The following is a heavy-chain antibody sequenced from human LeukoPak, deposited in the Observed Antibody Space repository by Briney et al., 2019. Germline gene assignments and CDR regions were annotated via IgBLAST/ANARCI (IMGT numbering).Heavy chain of an antibody. CDR3: AIAAAGRGAFDI. Sequence: GGSLRLSCAASGFTFSSYSMNWVRQAPGKGLEWVSYISSSSSTIYYADSVEGRFTISRDNAKNSLYLQMNSLRAEDTAVYYCAIAAAGRGAFDIWGQGTMVTVSS. CDR2: ISSSSSTI. D-gene: IGHD6-13*01. J-gene: IGHJ3*02. V-gene: IGHV3-48*01. CDR1: GFTFSSYS.